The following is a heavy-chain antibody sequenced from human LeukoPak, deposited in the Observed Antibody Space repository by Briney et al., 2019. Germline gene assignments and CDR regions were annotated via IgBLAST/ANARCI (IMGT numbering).Heavy chain of an antibody. CDR1: GGSIRNHY. D-gene: IGHD3-10*01. J-gene: IGHJ4*02. CDR2: VSDSGHT. V-gene: IGHV4-59*11. CDR3: ARDSSYTSGSYYDDYFDS. Sequence: PSETLSLTCTVSGGSIRNHYWSWVRQPPGKALEWVGYVSDSGHTNSNPSLKSRVTISVDTSKNQFSLKLSSATAADTAVYYCARDSSYTSGSYYDDYFDSWSQGTLVTVSS.